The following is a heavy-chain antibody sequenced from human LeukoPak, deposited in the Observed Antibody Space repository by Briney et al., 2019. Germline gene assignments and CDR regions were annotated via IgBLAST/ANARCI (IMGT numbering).Heavy chain of an antibody. J-gene: IGHJ4*02. Sequence: ASVKVSCKASGYTFTSYDINWVRQATGQGLEWMGWMNPNSGNTGSPQKFQGRVTMTRNTSIGTAYMELSSLRSEDTAVYYCARGPAYYVDTSSYYSDDYWGQGTLVTVSS. CDR3: ARGPAYYVDTSSYYSDDY. V-gene: IGHV1-8*01. CDR1: GYTFTSYD. CDR2: MNPNSGNT. D-gene: IGHD3-22*01.